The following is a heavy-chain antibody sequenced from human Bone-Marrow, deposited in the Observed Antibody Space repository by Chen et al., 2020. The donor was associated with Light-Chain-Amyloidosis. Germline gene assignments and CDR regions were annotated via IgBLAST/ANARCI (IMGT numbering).Heavy chain of an antibody. CDR2: ISGSSSYI. CDR3: VRGSANVAGTAWFDT. D-gene: IGHD6-19*01. J-gene: IGHJ5*02. V-gene: IGHV3-21*01. CDR1: GFTFSSHD. Sequence: EVQLVESGGGVVEPGESLRLFCAASGFTFSSHDMNWVRQAPGKGLEWVASISGSSSYIYYADSVNGRFTISRHNAKNSLYLEMNGLRADDTAVYFCVRGSANVAGTAWFDTWGQGNLVTVSP.